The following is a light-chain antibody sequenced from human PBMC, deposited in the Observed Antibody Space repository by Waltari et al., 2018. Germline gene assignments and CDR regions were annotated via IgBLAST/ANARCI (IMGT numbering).Light chain of an antibody. CDR2: GSS. CDR3: IQTYSVLYT. Sequence: DIQMTQSLSSLSASVGDSITITCRASQSVSNYLNWYQQKPGKPPKLLIFGSSSLQSAVPSRFSGSGSGTDFTLTISSLQPEDFATYYCIQTYSVLYTFGQGTKLQI. J-gene: IGKJ2*01. CDR1: QSVSNY. V-gene: IGKV1-39*01.